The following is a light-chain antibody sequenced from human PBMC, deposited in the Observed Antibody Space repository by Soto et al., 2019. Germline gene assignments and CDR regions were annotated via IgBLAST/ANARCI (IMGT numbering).Light chain of an antibody. V-gene: IGLV2-11*01. CDR3: CSYAGSYTVL. CDR2: DVS. Sequence: QSALTQPRSVSGSPVQSVTISCTGTSSDVGGYNYVSWYQQHPGKAPKLMIYDVSKRPSGVPDRFSGSKSGNTASLTISGLQAEDAADYYCCSYAGSYTVLFGGGTKLTVL. J-gene: IGLJ3*02. CDR1: SSDVGGYNY.